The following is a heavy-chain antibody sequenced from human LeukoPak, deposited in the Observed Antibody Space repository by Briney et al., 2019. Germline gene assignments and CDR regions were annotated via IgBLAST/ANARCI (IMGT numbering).Heavy chain of an antibody. CDR3: AKMSGVVWFGELRLPFDS. J-gene: IGHJ4*02. V-gene: IGHV3-11*01. CDR2: ISSSGSTI. Sequence: GGSLRLSCAASGFTFSDYYMSWIRQAPGKGLEWVSYISSSGSTIYYADSVKGRFTISRDNAKNSLYLQMNSLRADDTAVYYCAKMSGVVWFGELRLPFDSWGQGTVVTVSS. D-gene: IGHD3-10*01. CDR1: GFTFSDYY.